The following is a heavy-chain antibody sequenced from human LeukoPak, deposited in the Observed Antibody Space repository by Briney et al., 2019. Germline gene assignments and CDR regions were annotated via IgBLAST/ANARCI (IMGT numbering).Heavy chain of an antibody. CDR1: GGTFISYA. D-gene: IGHD6-19*01. J-gene: IGHJ4*02. V-gene: IGHV1-18*01. CDR2: ISAYNGNT. CDR3: AREHGAVAGYDY. Sequence: ASVKVSCKASGGTFISYAISWVRQAPGQGREWMGWISAYNGNTNYAQKLQGRVTMTTDTSTSTAYMELRSLRSDDTAVYYCAREHGAVAGYDYWGQGTLVTVSS.